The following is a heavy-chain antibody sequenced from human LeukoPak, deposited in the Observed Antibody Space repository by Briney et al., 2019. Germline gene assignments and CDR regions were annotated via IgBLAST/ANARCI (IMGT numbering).Heavy chain of an antibody. V-gene: IGHV3-33*01. J-gene: IGHJ4*02. D-gene: IGHD2-8*01. CDR1: GFTSSTYG. Sequence: PGGSLRLSCAASGFTSSTYGMHWVRQAPGKGLEWVALIRYDGSNQYYADSVKGRFTISKDNSKNILYLQMNSLRAEDTAVYYCARNTGYCASGTCYYDYWGQGTLVTVSS. CDR2: IRYDGSNQ. CDR3: ARNTGYCASGTCYYDY.